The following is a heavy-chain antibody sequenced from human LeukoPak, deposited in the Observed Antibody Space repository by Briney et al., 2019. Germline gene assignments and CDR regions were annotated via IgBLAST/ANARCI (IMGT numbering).Heavy chain of an antibody. D-gene: IGHD3-22*01. CDR3: ARVPGDSSGYYQHFDY. J-gene: IGHJ4*02. CDR1: GFTFSSYW. CDR2: INSDGSST. Sequence: GGSLRLSCAASGFTFSSYWMHWVRQAPGKGLVWVSRINSDGSSTSYADSVKSRFTISRDNAKNTLYLQMSSLRAEDTAVYYCARVPGDSSGYYQHFDYWGQGTLVTASS. V-gene: IGHV3-74*01.